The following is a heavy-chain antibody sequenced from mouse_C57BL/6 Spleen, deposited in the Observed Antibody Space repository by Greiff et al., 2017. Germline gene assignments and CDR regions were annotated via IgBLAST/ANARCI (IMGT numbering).Heavy chain of an antibody. D-gene: IGHD2-1*01. Sequence: EVQLVESGGGLVQPKGSLKLSCAASGFSFNTYAMNWVRQAPGQGLEWVARIRSKSNNYATYYADSVKDRFTISRDDSESMLYLQMNNLKTEDAAMYYCVGIYYGNWVYFDDGGQGTTLTVSS. J-gene: IGHJ2*01. CDR3: VGIYYGNWVYFDD. V-gene: IGHV10-1*01. CDR2: IRSKSNNYAT. CDR1: GFSFNTYA.